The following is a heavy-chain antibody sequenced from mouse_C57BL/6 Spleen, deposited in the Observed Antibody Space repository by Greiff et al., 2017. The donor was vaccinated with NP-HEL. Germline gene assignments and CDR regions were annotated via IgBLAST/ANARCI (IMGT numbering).Heavy chain of an antibody. CDR1: GFTFSSYG. V-gene: IGHV5-6*02. CDR2: ISSGGSYT. J-gene: IGHJ4*01. CDR3: ERRLDYYAMDY. Sequence: EVMLVESGGDLVKPGGSLKLSCAASGFTFSSYGMSWVRQTPDKRLEWVATISSGGSYTYYPDSVKGRFTISRDNAKNTLYLQLSSLKSEDTAMYYCERRLDYYAMDYWGQGTSVTVSS.